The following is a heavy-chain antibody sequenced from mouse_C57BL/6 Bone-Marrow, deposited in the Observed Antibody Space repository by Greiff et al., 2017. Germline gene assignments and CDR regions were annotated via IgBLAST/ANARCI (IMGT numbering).Heavy chain of an antibody. CDR1: GYAFSSSW. D-gene: IGHD2-3*01. Sequence: QVQLQQSGPELVKPGASVKISCKASGYAFSSSWMNWVKQRPGKGLEWIGRIYPGDGDTKYNGKFKGKATLTADKSSSTAYMQLSSLTSEDSAVYFCARDGVYAGYYPYAMDYWGQGTSVTVFS. V-gene: IGHV1-82*01. CDR3: ARDGVYAGYYPYAMDY. J-gene: IGHJ4*01. CDR2: IYPGDGDT.